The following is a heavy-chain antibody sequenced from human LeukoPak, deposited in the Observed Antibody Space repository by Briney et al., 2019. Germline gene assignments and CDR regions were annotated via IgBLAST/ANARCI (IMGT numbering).Heavy chain of an antibody. D-gene: IGHD6-6*01. J-gene: IGHJ6*03. CDR1: GYTFTGYY. CDR3: AREPGVIAARSYYYYMDV. V-gene: IGHV1-2*02. CDR2: INPNSGGT. Sequence: ASVKVSCKASGYTFTGYYMHWVRQAPGQGLEWMGWINPNSGGTNYAQKFQGRVTMTRDTSISTACMELSRLRSDDTAVYYCAREPGVIAARSYYYYMDVWGKGTTVTVSS.